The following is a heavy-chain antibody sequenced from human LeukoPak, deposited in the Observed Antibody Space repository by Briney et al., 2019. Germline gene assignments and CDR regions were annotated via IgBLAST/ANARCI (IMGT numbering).Heavy chain of an antibody. CDR2: IYYSGST. CDR1: GGSISSYY. Sequence: SETLSLTRTVSGGSISSYYWSWIRQPPGKGLEWIGYIYYSGSTNYNPSLKSRVTISVDTSKNQFSLKLSSVTAADTAVYYCARSEDDFWSGSQGSWFDPWGRGTLVTVSS. D-gene: IGHD3-3*01. J-gene: IGHJ2*01. CDR3: ARSEDDFWSGSQGSWFDP. V-gene: IGHV4-59*01.